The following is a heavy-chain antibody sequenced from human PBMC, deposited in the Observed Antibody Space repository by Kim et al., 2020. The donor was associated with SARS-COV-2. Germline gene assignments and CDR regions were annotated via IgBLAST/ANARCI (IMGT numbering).Heavy chain of an antibody. J-gene: IGHJ6*02. CDR1: GYTFTSYA. V-gene: IGHV7-4-1*02. CDR2: INTNTGNP. CDR3: AREEVRYFDWLLSNYGMDV. D-gene: IGHD3-9*01. Sequence: ASVKVSCKASGYTFTSYAMNWVRQAPGQGLEWMGWINTNTGNPTYAQGFTGRFVFSLDPSVSTAYLQISSLKAEDTAVYYCAREEVRYFDWLLSNYGMDVWGQGTTVTVSS.